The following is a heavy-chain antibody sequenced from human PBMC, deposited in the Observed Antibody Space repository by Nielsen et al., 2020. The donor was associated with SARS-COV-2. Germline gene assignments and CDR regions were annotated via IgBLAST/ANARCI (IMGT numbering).Heavy chain of an antibody. CDR1: YGSITNNNW. J-gene: IGHJ6*02. CDR3: TRAATGALRYFDWLSHSSYYGMDV. D-gene: IGHD3-9*01. V-gene: IGHV4-4*02. Sequence: SETLSLTCSISYGSITNNNWWSWVRQSPGKGLEWIGEIYHSGSTNYNPSFRSRVTISIDKSKNHFSLTLSSVTAADTAVYYCTRAATGALRYFDWLSHSSYYGMDVWGQGTTVTVSS. CDR2: IYHSGST.